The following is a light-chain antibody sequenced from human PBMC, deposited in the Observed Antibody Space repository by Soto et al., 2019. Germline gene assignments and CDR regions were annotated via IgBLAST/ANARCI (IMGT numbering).Light chain of an antibody. CDR3: QSYDSSLSGSEV. CDR1: FSNIGSNY. CDR2: GNG. Sequence: QSVLTQPPSASGTPGQRVTISCSGRFSNIGSNYVYWYQQLPGTAPKLLIYGNGNRPSGVPDRFSGSKSGTSASLAITGLQADDEADYYCQSYDSSLSGSEVFGTGTKVTVL. V-gene: IGLV1-40*01. J-gene: IGLJ1*01.